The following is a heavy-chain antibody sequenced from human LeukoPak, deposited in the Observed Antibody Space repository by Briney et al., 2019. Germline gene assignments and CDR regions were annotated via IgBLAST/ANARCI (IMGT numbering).Heavy chain of an antibody. J-gene: IGHJ6*02. CDR1: GFTFSGSA. V-gene: IGHV3-73*01. D-gene: IGHD2-15*01. Sequence: GGSLRLSCAASGFTFSGSAMHWVRQASGKGLEWVGRIRSKANSYATAYAASVKGRLTISRDDSRNTAYLQMNSPKTEDTAVYYCTRLRGQLGYCSGGSCYGNYYYYYGMDVWGQGTTVTVSS. CDR2: IRSKANSYAT. CDR3: TRLRGQLGYCSGGSCYGNYYYYYGMDV.